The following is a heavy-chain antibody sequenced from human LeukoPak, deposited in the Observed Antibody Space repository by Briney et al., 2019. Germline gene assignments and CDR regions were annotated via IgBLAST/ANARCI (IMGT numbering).Heavy chain of an antibody. Sequence: PGGPLRLSCGPSGLTVSSNYMSWPRQAPGKGLEWVSVIYSGGSTYYADSVKGRFTISRDNSKNTLYLQMNSLRAEDTAVYYCGRFITTAGNYYWGQGTLVTVSS. CDR3: GRFITTAGNYY. D-gene: IGHD1-1*01. CDR1: GLTVSSNY. CDR2: IYSGGST. V-gene: IGHV3-66*02. J-gene: IGHJ4*02.